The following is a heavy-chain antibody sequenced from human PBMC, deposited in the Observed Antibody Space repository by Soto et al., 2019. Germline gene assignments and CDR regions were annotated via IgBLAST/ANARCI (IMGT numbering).Heavy chain of an antibody. Sequence: SETLSLTCTVSGGSTDGYYWNWIRQSPGKGLEWIGKIYFTGSTNYNPSLKSRVTISLDTSKNQFSLKLSSLTAVDTAVYYCARDSGPHDTSGSYYRTFDYWGQGTRVTVSS. CDR2: IYFTGST. V-gene: IGHV4-59*01. CDR1: GGSTDGYY. CDR3: ARDSGPHDTSGSYYRTFDY. J-gene: IGHJ4*02. D-gene: IGHD3-10*01.